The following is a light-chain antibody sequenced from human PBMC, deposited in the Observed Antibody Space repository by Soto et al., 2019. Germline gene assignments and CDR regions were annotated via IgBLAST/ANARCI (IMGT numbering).Light chain of an antibody. V-gene: IGLV2-14*01. J-gene: IGLJ2*01. CDR1: SSDVGGYNY. Sequence: QSALTQPASVSGSPGQSITISCTGSSSDVGGYNYVSWYQQHPAKAPKLMIYDVSNRPSGVSNRFSGSKSGNTASLTISGLQDEDEADYYCSSYTSSSVVFGGGTKVTVL. CDR3: SSYTSSSVV. CDR2: DVS.